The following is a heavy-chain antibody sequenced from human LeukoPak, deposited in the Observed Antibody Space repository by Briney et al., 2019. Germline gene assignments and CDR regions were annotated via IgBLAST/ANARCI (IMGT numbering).Heavy chain of an antibody. CDR3: ANQLSIVPPHYRYDLDV. D-gene: IGHD3-16*02. CDR2: LSVSGEST. Sequence: GGALRFFRAACGYTFSICALRCVPGARGKGWEGGSTLSVSGESTLYADSPRGRYPVPRDNYKHTLYLPKNSVRGEDTAVYFCANQLSIVPPHYRYDLDVWGQGTTVTVS. CDR1: GYTFSICA. V-gene: IGHV3-23*01. J-gene: IGHJ6*02.